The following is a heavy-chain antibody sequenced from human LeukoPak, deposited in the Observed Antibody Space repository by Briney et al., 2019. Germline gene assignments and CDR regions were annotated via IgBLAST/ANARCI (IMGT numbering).Heavy chain of an antibody. CDR3: AVERSLFDY. CDR1: GFTFSSYG. CDR2: ISYDGSNK. Sequence: GGSLRLSCAASGFTFSSYGMHWVRQAPGKGLEWVAVISYDGSNKYYADSVKGRFTISRDNSKNTLYLQMNSLRAEDTAVYYCAVERSLFDYWGQGTLVTVSS. V-gene: IGHV3-30*03. J-gene: IGHJ4*02.